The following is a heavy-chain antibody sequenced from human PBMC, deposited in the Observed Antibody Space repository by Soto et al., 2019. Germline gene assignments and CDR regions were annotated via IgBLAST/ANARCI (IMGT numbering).Heavy chain of an antibody. D-gene: IGHD3-16*02. J-gene: IGHJ5*02. CDR1: GFTFSSYW. CDR3: ARDFSSLITFVGVIVGGGWFDP. V-gene: IGHV3-74*01. Sequence: EVQLVESGGGLVQPGGSLRLSCAASGFTFSSYWMHWVRQAPGKGLVWVSRINSDGSSTSYADSVKGRFTISRDNAKNTLYLQMTSLRAEDTAVYYCARDFSSLITFVGVIVGGGWFDPWGQGTLVTVSS. CDR2: INSDGSST.